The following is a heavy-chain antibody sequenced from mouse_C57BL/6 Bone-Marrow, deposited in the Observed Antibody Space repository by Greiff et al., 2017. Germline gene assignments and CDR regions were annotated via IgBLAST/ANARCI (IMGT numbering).Heavy chain of an antibody. CDR1: GYSFTDYN. Sequence: VQLQQSGPELVKPGASVKISCKASGYSFTDYNMNWVKQSNGKSLEWIGVINPNYGTTSYNQKFKGKATLTVDQSSTTAYLQLNSRTSEDSAVYYYARGYDYDDAMDYWGQGTTVTVSS. V-gene: IGHV1-39*01. CDR3: ARGYDYDDAMDY. CDR2: INPNYGTT. D-gene: IGHD2-4*01. J-gene: IGHJ4*01.